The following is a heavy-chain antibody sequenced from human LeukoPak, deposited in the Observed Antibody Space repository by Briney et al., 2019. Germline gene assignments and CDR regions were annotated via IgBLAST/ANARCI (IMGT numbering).Heavy chain of an antibody. CDR3: ARRYYYNLGSFPFDS. CDR2: IHNSGIT. V-gene: IGHV4-34*01. Sequence: SETLSLTCAVSGGPFNGYFWSWIRQASGKGLEWIGEIHNSGITNYNPSLNSRVTISADTSKNQFYLNLSSVTAADTAVYYCARRYYYNLGSFPFDSWGQGTLVTVSS. D-gene: IGHD3-10*01. J-gene: IGHJ4*02. CDR1: GGPFNGYF.